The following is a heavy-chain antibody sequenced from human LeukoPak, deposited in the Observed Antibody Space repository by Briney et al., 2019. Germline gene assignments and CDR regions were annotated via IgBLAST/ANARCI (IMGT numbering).Heavy chain of an antibody. D-gene: IGHD1/OR15-1a*01. CDR1: GDSVSSNSAT. CDR3: SRGNNLAFDS. Sequence: SQTLSLTCAISGDSVSSNSATWNWIRQSPSRGLEWLGRTYSRSTWYNDYAVSVKSRITINPDTSKSYFSLQLNSVTPEDTAVYYCSRGNNLAFDSWGQGTLVTVSS. CDR2: TYSRSTWYN. J-gene: IGHJ4*02. V-gene: IGHV6-1*01.